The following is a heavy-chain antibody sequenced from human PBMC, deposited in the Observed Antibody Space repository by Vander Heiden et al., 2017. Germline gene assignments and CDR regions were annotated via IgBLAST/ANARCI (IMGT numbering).Heavy chain of an antibody. CDR3: ASNPGSYPDY. Sequence: EVQLVESGGGLVKPGGSLRLSCAASGFTFSSYSMNWVRQAPGKGLEWVSSISSSSSYIYYADSVKGRFTISRDNAKNSLYLKMNSLRAEDTAVYYCASNPGSYPDYWGQGTLVTDSS. CDR1: GFTFSSYS. CDR2: ISSSSSYI. D-gene: IGHD1-26*01. V-gene: IGHV3-21*01. J-gene: IGHJ4*02.